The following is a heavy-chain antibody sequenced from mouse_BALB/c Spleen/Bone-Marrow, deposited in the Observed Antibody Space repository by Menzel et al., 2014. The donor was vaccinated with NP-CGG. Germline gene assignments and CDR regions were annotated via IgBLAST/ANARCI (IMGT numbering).Heavy chain of an antibody. CDR1: GYTFSNYW. CDR2: IHPGNSDT. V-gene: IGHV1-5*01. J-gene: IGHJ2*01. Sequence: VQLKESGTVLAGPGAAVKMSCKASGYTFSNYWMHWIKQRPGQGLEWIGTIHPGNSDTTYNQKFKGKAKLTAVTSTSTAYMELSSLTNEDSAVYYCTTLARNNFDYWGQGTTLTVSS. D-gene: IGHD3-1*01. CDR3: TTLARNNFDY.